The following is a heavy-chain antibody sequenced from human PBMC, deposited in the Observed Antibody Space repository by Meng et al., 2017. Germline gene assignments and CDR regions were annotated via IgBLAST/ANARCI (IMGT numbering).Heavy chain of an antibody. Sequence: HVQLVQSGAEVKKPGASVKVSCKASGYTFTSYGISWVRQAPGQGLEWMGWISAYNGNTNYTQKLQGRVTMTTDTSTSTAYMELRSLRSDDTAVYYCARVSHTYYYDSSGYYPSDYWGQGTLVTVSS. V-gene: IGHV1-18*01. CDR1: GYTFTSYG. CDR2: ISAYNGNT. D-gene: IGHD3-22*01. J-gene: IGHJ4*02. CDR3: ARVSHTYYYDSSGYYPSDY.